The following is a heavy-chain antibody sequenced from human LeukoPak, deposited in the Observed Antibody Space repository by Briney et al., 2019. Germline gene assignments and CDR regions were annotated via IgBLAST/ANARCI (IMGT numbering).Heavy chain of an antibody. J-gene: IGHJ4*02. V-gene: IGHV3-23*01. CDR1: GFTFSSYA. D-gene: IGHD3-3*01. CDR3: AKLTLHDFWSGCPHFDY. Sequence: GGSLRLSCAASGFTFSSYAMSWVRQAPGKGLEWVSAISGSGGSTYYADSVKGRFTISRDNSKNTLYLQMNSLRAENTAVYYCAKLTLHDFWSGCPHFDYWGQGTLVTVSS. CDR2: ISGSGGST.